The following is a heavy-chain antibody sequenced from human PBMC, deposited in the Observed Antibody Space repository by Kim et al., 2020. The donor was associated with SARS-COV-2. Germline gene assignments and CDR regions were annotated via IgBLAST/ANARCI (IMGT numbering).Heavy chain of an antibody. V-gene: IGHV3-21*01. J-gene: IGHJ6*03. CDR3: AGVGFADPYMEV. CDR2: I. Sequence: IYYADSVKGRFTLSRDNPDNSLYMGMNTLKSEDTAVYYCAGVGFADPYMEVWGKGATVTVSS.